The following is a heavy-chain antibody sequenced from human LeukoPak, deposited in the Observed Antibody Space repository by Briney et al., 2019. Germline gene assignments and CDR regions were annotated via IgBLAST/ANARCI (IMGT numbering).Heavy chain of an antibody. D-gene: IGHD6-13*01. CDR3: AEWYSSSFDY. Sequence: PGGSLRLSCAASGFTFSSYGMHWVRQAPGKGLEWVAFIRYDGSNKYYADSVKGRFTISRDNSKNTLYLQMNSLRAEDTAVYYCAEWYSSSFDYWGQGTLVTVSS. V-gene: IGHV3-30*02. J-gene: IGHJ4*02. CDR2: IRYDGSNK. CDR1: GFTFSSYG.